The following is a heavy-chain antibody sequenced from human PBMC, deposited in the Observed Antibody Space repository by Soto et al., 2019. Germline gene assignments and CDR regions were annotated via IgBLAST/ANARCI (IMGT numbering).Heavy chain of an antibody. J-gene: IGHJ5*02. CDR3: AIFGWDHAGRDLLSFPAQRTSDP. D-gene: IGHD3-3*01. CDR2: IYPGDSET. V-gene: IGHV5-51*01. Sequence: GESLKISCKGSGYIFTNYWIGWVRQMPGKGLECMGIIYPGDSETRYSLSFQGQVTISADKSISTAYLQWSRLKASDSGMYYFAIFGWDHAGRDLLSFPAQRTSDP. CDR1: GYIFTNYW.